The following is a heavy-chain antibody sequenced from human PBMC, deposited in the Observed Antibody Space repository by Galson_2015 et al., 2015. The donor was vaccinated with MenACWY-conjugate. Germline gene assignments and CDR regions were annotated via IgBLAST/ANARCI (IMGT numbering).Heavy chain of an antibody. D-gene: IGHD3-22*01. CDR2: VRVNGGAT. J-gene: IGHJ4*02. V-gene: IGHV3-23*01. Sequence: SLRLSCAASGFSFNNYVMTWVRQAPGKGLEWVSSVRVNGGATYYADSVKGRFTISRDNSKNTLYLQLNSLRAEDTAVYYCASLPLYDSSGYYGDYWGQGTLVTVSS. CDR1: GFSFNNYV. CDR3: ASLPLYDSSGYYGDY.